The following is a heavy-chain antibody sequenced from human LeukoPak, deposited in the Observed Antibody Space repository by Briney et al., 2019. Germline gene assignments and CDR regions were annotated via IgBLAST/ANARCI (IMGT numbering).Heavy chain of an antibody. J-gene: IGHJ4*02. CDR2: INHSGST. CDR3: ARGFWSGYSFDY. V-gene: IGHV4-34*01. Sequence: SETLSLTCAVYGGSFSGYYWSWIRQPPGKGLEWIGEINHSGSTNYNPSLKSRVTISADTSKNQFSLKLSSVTAVDTAVYYCARGFWSGYSFDYWGQGTLVTVSS. D-gene: IGHD3-3*01. CDR1: GGSFSGYY.